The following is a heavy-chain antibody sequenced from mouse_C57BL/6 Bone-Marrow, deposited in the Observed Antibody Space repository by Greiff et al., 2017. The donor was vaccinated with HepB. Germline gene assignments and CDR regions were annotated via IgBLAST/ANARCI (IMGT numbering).Heavy chain of an antibody. Sequence: EVKLVESGGGLVQPGGSLKLSCAASGFTFSDYYMYWVRQTPEKRLEWVAYISNGGGSTYYPDTIKGRFTISRDNADNTLYLQMSRLKSEDTAMYYCENRGEIYAMDYWGQGTSVTVSS. J-gene: IGHJ4*01. V-gene: IGHV5-12*01. CDR3: ENRGEIYAMDY. CDR2: ISNGGGST. CDR1: GFTFSDYY.